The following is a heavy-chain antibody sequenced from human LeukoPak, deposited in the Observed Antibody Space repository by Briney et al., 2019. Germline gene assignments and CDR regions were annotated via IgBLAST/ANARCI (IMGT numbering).Heavy chain of an antibody. D-gene: IGHD3-10*01. CDR3: ARLNYYGSGIPY. V-gene: IGHV1-24*01. Sequence: ASVKVSCKVSGYTLTELSMHWVRQAPGKWLEWMGGFDPEDGETIYAQKFQGRVTMTEDTSTDTAYMELSSLRSEDTAVYYCARLNYYGSGIPYWGQGTLVTVSS. J-gene: IGHJ4*02. CDR1: GYTLTELS. CDR2: FDPEDGET.